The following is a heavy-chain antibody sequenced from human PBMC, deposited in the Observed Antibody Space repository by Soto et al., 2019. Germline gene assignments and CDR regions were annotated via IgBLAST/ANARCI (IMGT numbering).Heavy chain of an antibody. CDR3: ARVSVVPAAMRYFQH. V-gene: IGHV1-18*01. CDR1: GYTFTSYG. D-gene: IGHD2-2*01. CDR2: ISAYNGNT. Sequence: ASVKVSCKASGYTFTSYGICWVRQAPGQGLEWMGWISAYNGNTNYAQKLQGRVTMTTDTSTSTAYMELRSLRSDDTAVYYCARVSVVPAAMRYFQHWGQGTLVTVS. J-gene: IGHJ1*01.